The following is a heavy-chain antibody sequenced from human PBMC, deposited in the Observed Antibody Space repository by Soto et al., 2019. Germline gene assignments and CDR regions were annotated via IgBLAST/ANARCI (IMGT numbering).Heavy chain of an antibody. V-gene: IGHV4-31*03. J-gene: IGHJ5*02. CDR2: IYYSGST. CDR1: GGSISSGGYY. D-gene: IGHD2-2*01. CDR3: ARACTSCSWENNWFDP. Sequence: QVQLQESGPGLVKPSQTLSLTCTVSGGSISSGGYYWSWIRQHPGKGLEWIGYIYYSGSTYYNPYLESRVTISVDTSKNQCSLKLSSVTAADTAVYYCARACTSCSWENNWFDPWGQGTLVTVSS.